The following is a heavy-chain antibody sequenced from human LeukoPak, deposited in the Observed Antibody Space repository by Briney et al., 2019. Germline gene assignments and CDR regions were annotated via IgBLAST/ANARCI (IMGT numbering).Heavy chain of an antibody. CDR2: MNPNSGNT. CDR3: AKDQDSVVTATIDY. CDR1: GYTFTSYD. Sequence: GASVKVSCKASGYTFTSYDINWVRQATGQGLEWMGWMNPNSGNTGYAQKFQGRVTMTRNTSISTAYMELSSLRSEDTAVYYCAKDQDSVVTATIDYWGQGTLVTVSS. D-gene: IGHD2-21*02. V-gene: IGHV1-8*01. J-gene: IGHJ4*02.